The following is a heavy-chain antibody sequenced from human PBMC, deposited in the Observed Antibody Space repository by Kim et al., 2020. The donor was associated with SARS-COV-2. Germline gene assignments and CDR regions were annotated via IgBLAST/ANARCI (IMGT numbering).Heavy chain of an antibody. D-gene: IGHD2-8*02. Sequence: GGSLRLSCVASGFTFSSYAMTWVRQAPGKGLEWVSTLSATGRTTFYADSVRGRFTISRDNFKDTLYLQMNSLRADDRAGYYCAKDLLKCQRCTGTRQDGNWFAPWGQGTLVTVSS. V-gene: IGHV3-23*01. CDR1: GFTFSSYA. CDR2: LSATGRTT. CDR3: AKDLLKCQRCTGTRQDGNWFAP. J-gene: IGHJ5*02.